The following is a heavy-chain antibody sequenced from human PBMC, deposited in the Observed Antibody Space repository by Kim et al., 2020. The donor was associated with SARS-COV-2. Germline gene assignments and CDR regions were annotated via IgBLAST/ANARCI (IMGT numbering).Heavy chain of an antibody. CDR3: ARDRVGATDDAFDI. J-gene: IGHJ3*02. Sequence: SETLSLTCTFSGGSISSYYWSWIRQPPGKGLEWIGYIYYSGSTNYNPSLKSRVTISVDTSKNQFSLKLSSVTAADTAVYYCARDRVGATDDAFDIWGQGTMVTVSS. D-gene: IGHD1-26*01. V-gene: IGHV4-59*13. CDR2: IYYSGST. CDR1: GGSISSYY.